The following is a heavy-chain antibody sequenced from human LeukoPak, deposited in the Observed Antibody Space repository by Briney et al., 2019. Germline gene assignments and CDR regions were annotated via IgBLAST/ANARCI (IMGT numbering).Heavy chain of an antibody. CDR1: GGSISGTYY. D-gene: IGHD3-16*01. Sequence: SETLSFNCTVSGGSISGTYYWSWIRQPPGKGLEWIGYIYYTGTTDSNPSLKSRVTISLDTSKNQFSLNLSSVTAADTAVYYCARRWVYDKRAFDAWGQGTMVTVSS. CDR2: IYYTGTT. J-gene: IGHJ3*01. CDR3: ARRWVYDKRAFDA. V-gene: IGHV4-59*08.